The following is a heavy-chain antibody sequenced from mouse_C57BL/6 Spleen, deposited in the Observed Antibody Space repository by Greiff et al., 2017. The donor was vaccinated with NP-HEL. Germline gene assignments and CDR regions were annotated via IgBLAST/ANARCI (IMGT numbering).Heavy chain of an antibody. CDR1: GYTFTSYW. D-gene: IGHD1-1*01. J-gene: IGHJ2*01. Sequence: QVQLQQPGTELVKPGASVKLSCKASGYTFTSYWMHWVKQRPGQGLEWIGNINPSNGGTNYNEKFKSKATLTVDKSSSTAYMQLSSLTSASYAVSDCARSRHNYGSSFAYWGQGTIVTVS. CDR3: ARSRHNYGSSFAY. CDR2: INPSNGGT. V-gene: IGHV1-53*01.